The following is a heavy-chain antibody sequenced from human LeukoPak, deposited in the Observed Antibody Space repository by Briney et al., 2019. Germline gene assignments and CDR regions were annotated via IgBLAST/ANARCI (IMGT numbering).Heavy chain of an antibody. D-gene: IGHD1-1*01. CDR2: INHSGST. V-gene: IGHV4-34*01. CDR1: GGSFSGYY. Sequence: SETLSLTCAVYGGSFSGYYWSWIRQPPGKRLEWIGEINHSGSTNYNPSLRSRVTISVDTSKNQFSLKLSSVTAADTAVYYCARKKIWRHYFDYWGQGTLVTVSS. CDR3: ARKKIWRHYFDY. J-gene: IGHJ4*02.